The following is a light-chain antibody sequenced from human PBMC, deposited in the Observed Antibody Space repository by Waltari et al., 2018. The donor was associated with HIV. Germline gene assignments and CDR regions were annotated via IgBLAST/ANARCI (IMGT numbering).Light chain of an antibody. V-gene: IGKV2-28*01. Sequence: DIAMIQSPDFLAVSPGEPASISCRSSQSLLHNNGHNYLDWYIQRPGQAPELLIYLASRRASGVPDRIAGSGSGTDFILKISRVEPEDVGVYYCMRGQQTPVFGQGTLVEV. J-gene: IGKJ1*01. CDR2: LAS. CDR1: QSLLHNNGHNY. CDR3: MRGQQTPV.